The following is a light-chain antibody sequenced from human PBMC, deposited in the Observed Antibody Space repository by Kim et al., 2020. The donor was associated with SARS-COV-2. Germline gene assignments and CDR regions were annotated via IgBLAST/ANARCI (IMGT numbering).Light chain of an antibody. CDR1: SLRTYY. V-gene: IGLV3-19*01. CDR3: NSRDSSGDHLV. CDR2: GKN. J-gene: IGLJ3*02. Sequence: SSELTQDPAVSVALGQTVRITCQGDSLRTYYASWYQQKPGQAPVLVIYGKNNRPSGIPDRFSGSISVNTASLTITGAQAEDEADYYCNSRDSSGDHLVFGGGTQLTVL.